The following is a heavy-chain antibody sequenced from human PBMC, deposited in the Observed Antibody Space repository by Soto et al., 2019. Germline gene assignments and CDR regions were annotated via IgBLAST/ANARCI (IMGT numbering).Heavy chain of an antibody. CDR2: ISSSGSTI. D-gene: IGHD2-2*01. J-gene: IGHJ5*02. CDR1: GFTFSDYY. CDR3: ARDMGLVPAATNFDP. V-gene: IGHV3-11*01. Sequence: GGSLRLSCAASGFTFSDYYMSWIRQAPRKGLEWVSYISSSGSTIYYADSVKGRFTISRDNAKNSLYLQMNSLRAEDTAVYYCARDMGLVPAATNFDPWGQGTLVTVSS.